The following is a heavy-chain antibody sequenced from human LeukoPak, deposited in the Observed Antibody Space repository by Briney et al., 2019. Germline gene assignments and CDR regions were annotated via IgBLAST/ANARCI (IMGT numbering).Heavy chain of an antibody. Sequence: GGSLRLSCAASGFTVSSNYMSWVRQAPGKGLEWVSVIYSGGSTYYADSVKGRFTISRHNSKNTLYLRMNSLRAEDTAVYYCARETVARIQRDYYYYGMDVWGQGTTVTVSS. V-gene: IGHV3-53*04. D-gene: IGHD5-12*01. CDR2: IYSGGST. CDR3: ARETVARIQRDYYYYGMDV. J-gene: IGHJ6*02. CDR1: GFTVSSNY.